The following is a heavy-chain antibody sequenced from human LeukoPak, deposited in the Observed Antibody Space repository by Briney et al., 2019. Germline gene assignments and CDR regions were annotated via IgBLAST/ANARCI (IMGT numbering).Heavy chain of an antibody. CDR3: AREYGYCSGGNCYSYFDS. J-gene: IGHJ4*02. V-gene: IGHV3-21*01. Sequence: RGSLRLSCAASGFTFSSYSMNWVRQAPGKGLEWVSSISSSSSYIYYADSVKGRFTISRDNAKNSLHLQMNSLRAEDTAVYFCAREYGYCSGGNCYSYFDSWGQGTLVTVSS. CDR1: GFTFSSYS. D-gene: IGHD2-15*01. CDR2: ISSSSSYI.